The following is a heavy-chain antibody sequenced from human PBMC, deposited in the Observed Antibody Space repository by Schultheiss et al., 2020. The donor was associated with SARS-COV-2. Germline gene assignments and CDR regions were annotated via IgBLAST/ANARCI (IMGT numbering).Heavy chain of an antibody. CDR1: GFTFSDYY. V-gene: IGHV3-23*01. CDR3: ARDPGDTAPNPAFDY. Sequence: GGSLRLSCAASGFTFSDYYMSWIRQAPGKGLEWVSAISGSGGSTYYADSVKGRFTISRDNSKNSLYLQMNSLRAEDTAVYYCARDPGDTAPNPAFDYWGQGTLVTVSS. D-gene: IGHD1-1*01. CDR2: ISGSGGST. J-gene: IGHJ4*02.